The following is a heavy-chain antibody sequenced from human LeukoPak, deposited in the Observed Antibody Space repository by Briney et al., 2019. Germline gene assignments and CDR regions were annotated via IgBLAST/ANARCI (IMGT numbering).Heavy chain of an antibody. CDR1: GFTFSSYN. V-gene: IGHV3-21*01. D-gene: IGHD4-17*01. CDR3: AKDQVTTKYYYYYYMDV. J-gene: IGHJ6*03. Sequence: GGSLRLSCAASGFTFSSYNMNWVRQAPGKGLEWVSSITSGSSYIYYADSVKGRFTISRDNSKNTLYLQMNSLRAEDTAVYYCAKDQVTTKYYYYYYMDVWGKGTTVTISS. CDR2: ITSGSSYI.